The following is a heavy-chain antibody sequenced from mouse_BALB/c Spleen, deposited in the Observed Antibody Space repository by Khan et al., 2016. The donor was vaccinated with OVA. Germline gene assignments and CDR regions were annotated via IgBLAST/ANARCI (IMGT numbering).Heavy chain of an antibody. D-gene: IGHD1-1*01. J-gene: IGHJ3*01. CDR3: ARHNYGPFAY. CDR1: GFTFSTYA. Sequence: EVELVESGGDLVKPGGSLKLSCAASGFTFSTYAMSWVRRTPDKRLEWVASINTGGDYIYYPDSVTGRFTISRDNVKNTLYLQRSSQVSEDTAMYYCARHNYGPFAYWSQGTLVTVSA. CDR2: INTGGDYI. V-gene: IGHV5-6*01.